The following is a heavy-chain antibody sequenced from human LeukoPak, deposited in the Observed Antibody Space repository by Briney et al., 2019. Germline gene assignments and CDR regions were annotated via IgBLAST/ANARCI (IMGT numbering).Heavy chain of an antibody. CDR2: IYYSRST. CDR3: ARTDITMVRGVHFDY. V-gene: IGHV4-61*01. D-gene: IGHD3-10*01. J-gene: IGHJ4*02. CDR1: GGSVSSGNYY. Sequence: SEALSLTCTVSGGSVSSGNYYWSWIRQPPGKGLEWIGYIYYSRSTNYNPSLKSRATISVDTSKNQFSLKQSSVTAADTAVYYCARTDITMVRGVHFDYWGQGTLVTVSS.